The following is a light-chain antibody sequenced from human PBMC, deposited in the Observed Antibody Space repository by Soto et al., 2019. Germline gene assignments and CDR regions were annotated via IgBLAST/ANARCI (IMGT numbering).Light chain of an antibody. J-gene: IGLJ1*01. CDR3: QSYDSSLSGYV. CDR1: SSNIGAGYD. V-gene: IGLV1-40*01. CDR2: GNS. Sequence: ELTQPPSVSGAPGQRVTISCTGSSSNIGAGYDVHWYQQLPGTAPKLLIYGNSNRPSGVPDRFSGSKSGTSASLAITGLQAEDEADYYCQSYDSSLSGYVFGTGTKLTVL.